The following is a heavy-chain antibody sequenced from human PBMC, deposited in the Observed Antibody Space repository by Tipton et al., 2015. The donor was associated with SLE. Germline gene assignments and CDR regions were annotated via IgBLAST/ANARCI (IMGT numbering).Heavy chain of an antibody. CDR3: ARARGYWFEAFDI. Sequence: GLVKPSETLSLTCTVSGGSITSHYWSWIRQPPGKGLEWIGYIYYSGISNYNPSLKSRVSVSIDTSKNHFSLKLSSVTAADTAVYFCARARGYWFEAFDIGGQGTMVTVSS. V-gene: IGHV4-59*11. CDR2: IYYSGIS. J-gene: IGHJ3*02. CDR1: GGSITSHY. D-gene: IGHD3-10*01.